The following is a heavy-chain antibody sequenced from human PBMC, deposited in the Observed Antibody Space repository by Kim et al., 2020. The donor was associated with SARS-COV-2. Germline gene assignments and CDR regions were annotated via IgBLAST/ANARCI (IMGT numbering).Heavy chain of an antibody. J-gene: IGHJ6*02. V-gene: IGHV4-39*01. CDR2: IYYSGST. CDR3: ASHSGYSGYDSLYGMDV. Sequence: SETLSLTCTVSGGSISSSSYYWGWIRQPPGKGLEWIGSIYYSGSTYYNPSLKSRVTISADTSKNQFTLKLSSVTAADTAVDYCASHSGYSGYDSLYGMDVWGQGTPVTVSS. D-gene: IGHD5-12*01. CDR1: GGSISSSSYY.